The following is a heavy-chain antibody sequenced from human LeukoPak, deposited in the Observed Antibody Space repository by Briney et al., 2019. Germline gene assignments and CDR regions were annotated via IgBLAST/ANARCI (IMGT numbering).Heavy chain of an antibody. V-gene: IGHV3-15*01. CDR2: IKSKTDGGTT. J-gene: IGHJ4*02. D-gene: IGHD6-13*01. CDR3: TTLYSSSWFEPYFDY. CDR1: GFTFSNAW. Sequence: GGSLRLSCAASGFTFSNAWMSWVRQAPGKGLEWVGRIKSKTDGGTTDYAAPVKGRFTISRDDSKNTLYLQMNSPKTEDTAVYYCTTLYSSSWFEPYFDYWGQGTLVTVSS.